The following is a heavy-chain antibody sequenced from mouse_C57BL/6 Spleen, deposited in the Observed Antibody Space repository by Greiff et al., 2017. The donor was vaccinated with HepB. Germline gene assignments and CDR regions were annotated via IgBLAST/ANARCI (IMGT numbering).Heavy chain of an antibody. J-gene: IGHJ2*01. CDR3: ARDYGNFDY. D-gene: IGHD2-1*01. V-gene: IGHV5-6*01. CDR2: ISSGGSYT. CDR1: GFTFSSYG. Sequence: EVQLVESGGDLVKPGGSLKLSCAASGFTFSSYGMSWVRQTPDKRLEWVATISSGGSYTYYPDSVKGRFTISRDNAKNTLYLQMSSLKSEDTAMYYCARDYGNFDYWGQGTTLTVSS.